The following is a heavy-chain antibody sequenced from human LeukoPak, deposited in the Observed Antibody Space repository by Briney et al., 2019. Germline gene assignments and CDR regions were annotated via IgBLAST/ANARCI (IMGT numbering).Heavy chain of an antibody. Sequence: GGSLRLSCAASGFTFSSYEMNWVRQAPGKGLEWVSYISSTGSTIYYADSVKGRFTISRDNAKNSLYLQMNSLRAEDTAVYYCAELGMIGGAWGKGTTVTISS. CDR3: AELGMIGGA. V-gene: IGHV3-48*03. CDR2: ISSTGSTI. J-gene: IGHJ6*04. CDR1: GFTFSSYE. D-gene: IGHD3-10*02.